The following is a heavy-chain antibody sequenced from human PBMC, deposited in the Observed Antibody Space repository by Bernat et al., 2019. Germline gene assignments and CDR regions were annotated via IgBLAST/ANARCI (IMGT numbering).Heavy chain of an antibody. CDR1: GGSFSGYY. Sequence: QVQLQESGPGLLKPSETLSLTCAVYGGSFSGYYWSWIRQPPGKGLEWIGEINHSGSTNYNPSLKSRVTISVDTSKNQFSLKLSSVTAADTAVYYCVTLPARMDFDYWGQGTLVTVSS. V-gene: IGHV4-34*01. D-gene: IGHD2-15*01. CDR2: INHSGST. J-gene: IGHJ4*02. CDR3: VTLPARMDFDY.